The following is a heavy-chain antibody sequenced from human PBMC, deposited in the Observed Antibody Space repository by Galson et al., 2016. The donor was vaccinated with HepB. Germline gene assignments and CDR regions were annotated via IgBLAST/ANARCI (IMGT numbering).Heavy chain of an antibody. CDR1: GFTISNLW. Sequence: GSLRLSCAASGFTISNLWMTWVRQAPGKGLEWVANIKDDGSETYYVDSVKGRFTISRDSGNNSLYLQMNSLRPEDAAVYYCARLYRYGYRDHYYGMDVCGQGTTVTVSS. V-gene: IGHV3-7*01. J-gene: IGHJ6*02. CDR2: IKDDGSET. CDR3: ARLYRYGYRDHYYGMDV. D-gene: IGHD5-18*01.